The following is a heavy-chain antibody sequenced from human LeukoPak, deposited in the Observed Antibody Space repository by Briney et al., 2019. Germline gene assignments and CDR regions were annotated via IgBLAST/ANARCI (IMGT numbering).Heavy chain of an antibody. V-gene: IGHV3-30-3*01. J-gene: IGHJ3*02. CDR1: GFTFSSYA. CDR2: ISYDGSNK. D-gene: IGHD6-19*01. Sequence: GGSLRLSCAASGFTFSSYAMHWVRQAPGKGLEWVAVISYDGSNKYYADSVKGRFTISRDNSKNTLYLQMNSLRAEDTAVYYCARDGRAVAGNGGVDAFDIWGQGTMVTVSS. CDR3: ARDGRAVAGNGGVDAFDI.